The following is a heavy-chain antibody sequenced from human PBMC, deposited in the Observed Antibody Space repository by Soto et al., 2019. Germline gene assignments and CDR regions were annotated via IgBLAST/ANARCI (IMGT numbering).Heavy chain of an antibody. Sequence: GGSLRLSCAASGFTFSNYGMNWVRQAPGKGLAWVSYISSNSATRQYADSVKGRFTISRDKAKNSLYLQMNSLRDEDTAVYYCARGGAARPDYWGQGTLVTVSS. CDR2: ISSNSATR. J-gene: IGHJ4*02. CDR1: GFTFSNYG. D-gene: IGHD6-6*01. CDR3: ARGGAARPDY. V-gene: IGHV3-48*02.